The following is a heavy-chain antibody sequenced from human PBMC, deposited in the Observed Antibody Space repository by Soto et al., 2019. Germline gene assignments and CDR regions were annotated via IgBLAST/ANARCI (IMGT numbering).Heavy chain of an antibody. CDR3: AKGSGSFNYYYYYYMDV. V-gene: IGHV3-33*06. D-gene: IGHD3-10*01. Sequence: QVQLVESGGGVVQPGTSLRLSCAASGLTFSSYGMHWVRQAPGKGLEWVALIWYDGSNKYYADSVKGRFTISRDNSKSTLYLQMNSLRAEDTAVYYCAKGSGSFNYYYYYYMDVWGKGTTVTVSS. CDR1: GLTFSSYG. CDR2: IWYDGSNK. J-gene: IGHJ6*03.